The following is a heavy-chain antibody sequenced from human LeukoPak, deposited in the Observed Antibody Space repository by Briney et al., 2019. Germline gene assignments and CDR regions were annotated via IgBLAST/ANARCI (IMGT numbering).Heavy chain of an antibody. CDR2: INQSGST. CDR1: GYSISSGYY. V-gene: IGHV4-38-2*01. J-gene: IGHJ5*02. Sequence: SETLSLTCAVSGYSISSGYYWGWIRQPPGKGLAWIGRINQSGSTSYNPSLKSRLTISVDTSKNQFSLKLSSVTAADTAVYYCARRKVVPAAIRGYDWFDPWGQGTLVTVSS. D-gene: IGHD2-2*01. CDR3: ARRKVVPAAIRGYDWFDP.